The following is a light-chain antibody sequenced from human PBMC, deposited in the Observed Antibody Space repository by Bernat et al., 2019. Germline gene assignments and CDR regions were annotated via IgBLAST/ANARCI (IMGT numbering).Light chain of an antibody. V-gene: IGKV1-9*01. CDR1: QVIGSY. CDR2: GAA. CDR3: QQLDNFPIT. Sequence: GDRVNITCRASQVIGSYLAWYQQKPGEAPNLLIYGAATLQSGVPSRFSDSGLGTEFSLTISSLQPEDSATYYCQQLDNFPITFGQGTRLEIK. J-gene: IGKJ5*01.